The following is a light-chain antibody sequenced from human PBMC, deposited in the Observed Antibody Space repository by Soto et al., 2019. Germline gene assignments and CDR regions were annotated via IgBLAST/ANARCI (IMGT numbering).Light chain of an antibody. V-gene: IGLV1-51*01. Sequence: QAVVTQPPSVSAAPGQKVTISCSGSSSNIGNNSVSWYQQLPGTAPKLLLYDNNKRPSGIPDRFSGSKSGASATLGITGHQTGDEADYYCGTWDSSLSAVVFGGGTKVTVL. CDR3: GTWDSSLSAVV. CDR2: DNN. CDR1: SSNIGNNS. J-gene: IGLJ2*01.